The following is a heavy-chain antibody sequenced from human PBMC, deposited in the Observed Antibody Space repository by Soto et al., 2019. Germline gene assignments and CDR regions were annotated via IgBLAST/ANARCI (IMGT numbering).Heavy chain of an antibody. D-gene: IGHD4-17*01. CDR1: GYSFTSYW. J-gene: IGHJ4*02. CDR2: IYPGDSDT. V-gene: IGHV5-51*01. Sequence: GESLKISCKGSGYSFTSYWIGWVRQMPGKGLEWMGIIYPGDSDTRYSPSFQGQVTISADKSISTAYLQWSSLKASDTAMYYCARRGVDYGDLLYYFDYWGQGTLVTVSS. CDR3: ARRGVDYGDLLYYFDY.